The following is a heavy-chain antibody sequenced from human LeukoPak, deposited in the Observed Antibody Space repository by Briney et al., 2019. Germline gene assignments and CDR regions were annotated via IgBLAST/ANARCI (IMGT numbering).Heavy chain of an antibody. Sequence: PSETLSLTCTVSGGSISSSSYYWGWIRQPPGKGLEWIGSIYYSGSTYYNPSLKSRVTISVDTSKNQFSLELSSVTAADTAVYYCARHGSSWFYFDYWGQGTLVTVSS. J-gene: IGHJ4*02. CDR1: GGSISSSSYY. D-gene: IGHD6-13*01. CDR3: ARHGSSWFYFDY. V-gene: IGHV4-39*01. CDR2: IYYSGST.